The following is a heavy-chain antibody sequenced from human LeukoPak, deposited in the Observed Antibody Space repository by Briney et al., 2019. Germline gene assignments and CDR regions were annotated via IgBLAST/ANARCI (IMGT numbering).Heavy chain of an antibody. Sequence: ASVKVSCKASGHTFSGYTIHWVRQAPGQRFEWMGWIDADNGDTKYSQKFQGRVTITRDTSASTAYMELSSLRSEDTAVYYCARGSGIQLWLLFDYWGQGTLVTVSS. CDR2: IDADNGDT. CDR3: ARGSGIQLWLLFDY. CDR1: GHTFSGYT. D-gene: IGHD5-18*01. V-gene: IGHV1-3*01. J-gene: IGHJ4*02.